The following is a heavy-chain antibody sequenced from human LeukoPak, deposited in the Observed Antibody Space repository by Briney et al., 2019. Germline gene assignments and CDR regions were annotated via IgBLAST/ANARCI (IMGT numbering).Heavy chain of an antibody. CDR2: ISSSSSTI. Sequence: GGSLRLSCAASGFTFSSYSMNWVRQAPGKGLEWVSYISSSSSTIYYADSVKGRFTISRDNAKNSLYLQMTSLKAEHTAVYYCASYCSSTSCSRLYYYYYMDVWGKGTTVTVSS. J-gene: IGHJ6*03. CDR1: GFTFSSYS. CDR3: ASYCSSTSCSRLYYYYYMDV. V-gene: IGHV3-48*04. D-gene: IGHD2-2*01.